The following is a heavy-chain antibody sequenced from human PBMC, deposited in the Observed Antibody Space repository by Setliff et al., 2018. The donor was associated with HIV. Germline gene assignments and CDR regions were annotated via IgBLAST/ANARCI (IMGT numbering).Heavy chain of an antibody. CDR3: ARDAPAEYYDFWSGYILWDV. D-gene: IGHD3-3*01. CDR2: INAGNGNT. V-gene: IGHV1-3*01. Sequence: ASVKVSCKASGYSLTNYAMQWVRQAPGQRLEWMGWINAGNGNTKYSQKFQGRVTITADESTSTAYMELSSLRSEDTAVYYCARDAPAEYYDFWSGYILWDVWGKGTTVTVSS. J-gene: IGHJ6*04. CDR1: GYSLTNYA.